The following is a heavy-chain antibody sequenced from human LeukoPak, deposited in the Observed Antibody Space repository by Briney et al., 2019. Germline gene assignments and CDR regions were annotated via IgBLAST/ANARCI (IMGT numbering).Heavy chain of an antibody. D-gene: IGHD3-3*01. J-gene: IGHJ4*02. Sequence: GGSLRLSCTASGFTFGDYAMSWVRQAPGKGLEWVGFIRSKAYGGTTEYAASVKGRFTISRDDSKSIAYLQMNSLKTEDTAMYYCTALKNAIFGVVIIGPFDYWGQGTLVTVSS. V-gene: IGHV3-49*04. CDR2: IRSKAYGGTT. CDR3: TALKNAIFGVVIIGPFDY. CDR1: GFTFGDYA.